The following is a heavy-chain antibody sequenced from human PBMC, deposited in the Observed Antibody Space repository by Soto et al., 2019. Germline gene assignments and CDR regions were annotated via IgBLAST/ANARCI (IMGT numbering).Heavy chain of an antibody. CDR2: IYYSGST. Sequence: SETLSLTCTVSGGSISSYYWSWIRQPPGKGLEWIGYIYYSGSTNYNPSLKSRVTISVDTSKNQFSLKLSSVTAADTAVYYCARRHGDYDWFDPWGQGTLVTVSS. J-gene: IGHJ5*02. D-gene: IGHD4-17*01. V-gene: IGHV4-59*08. CDR3: ARRHGDYDWFDP. CDR1: GGSISSYY.